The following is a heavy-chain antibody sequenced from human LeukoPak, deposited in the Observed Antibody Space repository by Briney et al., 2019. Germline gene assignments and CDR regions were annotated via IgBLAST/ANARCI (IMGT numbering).Heavy chain of an antibody. CDR1: GFTFSSYS. CDR3: AGYCSTTSCYSSPNWFDP. D-gene: IGHD2-2*01. J-gene: IGHJ5*02. Sequence: GGSLRLSCAASGFTFSSYSMTWVRQAPGKGLEWVSYITYSSSTIYYADSVKGRFTISRDNAKNSLYLQMNSLRVDDTAVYYCAGYCSTTSCYSSPNWFDPWGQGTLVTVSS. CDR2: ITYSSSTI. V-gene: IGHV3-48*01.